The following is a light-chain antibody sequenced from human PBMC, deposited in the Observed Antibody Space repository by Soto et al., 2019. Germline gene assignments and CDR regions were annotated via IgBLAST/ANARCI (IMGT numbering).Light chain of an antibody. J-gene: IGKJ1*01. CDR2: KAS. Sequence: DIQMTQSPSTLSASVGDRVTITCRASQGISSWLAWYQQKPGKAPKLLIYKASSLESGVPSRFSGSGSGTEFTLTISSLQPDDFATYYCQQYNSIQRTFGQGTKVDIK. CDR1: QGISSW. CDR3: QQYNSIQRT. V-gene: IGKV1-5*03.